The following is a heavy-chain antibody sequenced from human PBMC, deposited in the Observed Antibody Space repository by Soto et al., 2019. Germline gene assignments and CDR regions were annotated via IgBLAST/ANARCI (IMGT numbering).Heavy chain of an antibody. J-gene: IGHJ4*02. CDR1: GYTFSNYG. Sequence: ASVKVSCKASGYTFSNYGISWVRQAPGQGLEWMGWISAYNGNIKFAQKVQGRVTMTTDTFTSTAYMELSSVTAADTAVYYCARAGTAMVALDYWGQGTLVTVSS. V-gene: IGHV1-18*01. D-gene: IGHD5-18*01. CDR3: ARAGTAMVALDY. CDR2: ISAYNGNI.